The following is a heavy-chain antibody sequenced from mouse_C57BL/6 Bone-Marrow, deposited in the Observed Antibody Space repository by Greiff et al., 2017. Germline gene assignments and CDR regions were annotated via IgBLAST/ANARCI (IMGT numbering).Heavy chain of an antibody. J-gene: IGHJ4*01. CDR2: IYPGGGYT. CDR1: GYTFTNYW. CDR3: ARFDYDDYYAMDY. V-gene: IGHV1-63*01. D-gene: IGHD2-4*01. Sequence: VQLQESGAELVRPGTSVKMSCKASGYTFTNYWIGWAKQRPGHGLEWIGDIYPGGGYTNYKEKFKGKATLTADKSSSTAYMQFSSLTSEDSAIYYCARFDYDDYYAMDYWGQGTSVTVSS.